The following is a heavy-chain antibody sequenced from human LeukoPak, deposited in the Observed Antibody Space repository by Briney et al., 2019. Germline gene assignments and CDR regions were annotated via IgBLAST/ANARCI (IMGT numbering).Heavy chain of an antibody. CDR2: INHSGST. J-gene: IGHJ4*02. CDR3: ARRVTAGTLYFDY. Sequence: SETLSLTCAVSGGSISSGGYYWSWIRQPPGKGLEWIGEINHSGSTNYNPSLKSRVTISVDTSKNQFSLKLSSVTAADTAVYYCARRVTAGTLYFDYWGQGTLVTVSS. CDR1: GGSISSGGYY. V-gene: IGHV4-34*01.